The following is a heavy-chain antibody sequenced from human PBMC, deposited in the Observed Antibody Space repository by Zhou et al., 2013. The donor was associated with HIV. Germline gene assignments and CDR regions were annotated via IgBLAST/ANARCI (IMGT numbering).Heavy chain of an antibody. D-gene: IGHD5-12*01. V-gene: IGHV1-8*02. Sequence: QVYLVQSGGEVKKPGASVKVSCKASGYTFTTYDINWVRQASGQGLEYMGWMNPNNGNTASAQRFQGRITMTRTTSTSTAYLELSSLTSEDTAVYYCVRGRYELGYWGQGTLVTVSS. CDR3: VRGRYELGY. CDR2: MNPNNGNT. J-gene: IGHJ4*02. CDR1: GYTFTTYD.